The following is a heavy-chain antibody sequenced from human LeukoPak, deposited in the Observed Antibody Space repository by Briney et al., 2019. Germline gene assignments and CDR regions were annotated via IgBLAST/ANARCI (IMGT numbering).Heavy chain of an antibody. Sequence: ASVKVSCNASGYTFTDYYMHRVRQAPGQGLEWMGWINPDSGVTNYPQKFQGRVTMTRDTSSSTAYMELIRLRSDDTAVYYCARVGTFDTWGQRTMVTVSS. J-gene: IGHJ3*02. CDR1: GYTFTDYY. CDR2: INPDSGVT. V-gene: IGHV1-2*02. CDR3: ARVGTFDT. D-gene: IGHD2-15*01.